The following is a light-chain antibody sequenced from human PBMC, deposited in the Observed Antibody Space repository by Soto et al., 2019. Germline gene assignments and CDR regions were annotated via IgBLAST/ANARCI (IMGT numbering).Light chain of an antibody. V-gene: IGKV1-5*01. CDR2: DAS. Sequence: DIQMTQSPSTLSAFVGDRCTITCRASQSISSWVAWYQQKPGKAPNLLIYDASSLESGVPSRFSGSGSGTEFTLTISSLHPDDFATYYCQQYNSYPTTFGQGTRLEI. CDR1: QSISSW. J-gene: IGKJ5*01. CDR3: QQYNSYPTT.